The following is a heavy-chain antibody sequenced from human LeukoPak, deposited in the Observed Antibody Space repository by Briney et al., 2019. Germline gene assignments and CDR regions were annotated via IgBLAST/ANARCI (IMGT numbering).Heavy chain of an antibody. D-gene: IGHD2-2*03. J-gene: IGHJ6*03. CDR1: GFTFSNAW. V-gene: IGHV3-15*01. CDR2: IKSKTDGGTT. CDR3: TTDMDIVVVPAAVYYYYYMDV. Sequence: GGSLRLSCAASGFTFSNAWMSWVRQAPGKGLEWVGRIKSKTDGGTTDYAAPVKGRFTISRYDSKNTLYLQMNSLKTEDTAVYYCTTDMDIVVVPAAVYYYYYMDVWGKGTTVTVSS.